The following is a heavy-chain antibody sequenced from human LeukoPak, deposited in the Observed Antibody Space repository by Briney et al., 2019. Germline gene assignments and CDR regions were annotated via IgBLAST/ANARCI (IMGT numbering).Heavy chain of an antibody. J-gene: IGHJ3*02. V-gene: IGHV3-11*01. CDR1: GFTFNDYY. CDR3: AREEDVDGYEREAFDI. Sequence: PGGSLRLSCAASGFTFNDYYMGWIRHAPGKGLEWVSYISSSGSTIYYADSVKGRFTISRDNAKNSLYLQMNSLRAEDTAEYYCAREEDVDGYEREAFDIWVQRTMVTVCS. D-gene: IGHD5-24*01. CDR2: ISSSGSTI.